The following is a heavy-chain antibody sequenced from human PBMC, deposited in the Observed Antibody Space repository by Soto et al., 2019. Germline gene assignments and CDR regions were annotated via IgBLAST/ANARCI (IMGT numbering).Heavy chain of an antibody. D-gene: IGHD2-21*02. CDR3: AGDRGDSTEY. J-gene: IGHJ4*02. CDR2: IYYSGTT. Sequence: SETLSLTCTVSGGSISSYYWNWIRQPPGKEPEYIGYIYYSGTTYYNPSLRGRVTISVDTSTKQFSLKLTSVTAADTAFYFCAGDRGDSTEYWDKGIRVTVSS. CDR1: GGSISSYY. V-gene: IGHV4-59*01.